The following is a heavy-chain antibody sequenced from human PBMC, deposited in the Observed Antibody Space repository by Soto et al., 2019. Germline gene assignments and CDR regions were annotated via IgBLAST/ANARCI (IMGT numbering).Heavy chain of an antibody. V-gene: IGHV4-34*01. CDR3: ARGRPQPGYYYYYMDV. Sequence: SETLSLTCAVYGGSFSGYYWSWIRQPPGKGLEWIGEINHSGSTNYNPSLKSRVTISVDTSKNQFSLKLSSVTAADTAVYYCARGRPQPGYYYYYMDVWGKGTTVTVSS. CDR2: INHSGST. CDR1: GGSFSGYY. D-gene: IGHD2-2*01. J-gene: IGHJ6*03.